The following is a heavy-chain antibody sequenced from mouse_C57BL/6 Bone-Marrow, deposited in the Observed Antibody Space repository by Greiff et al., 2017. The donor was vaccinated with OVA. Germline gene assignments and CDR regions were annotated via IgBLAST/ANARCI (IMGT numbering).Heavy chain of an antibody. J-gene: IGHJ2*01. V-gene: IGHV5-4*01. Sequence: VQLVESGGGLVKPGGSLKLSCAASGFTFSSYAMSWVRQTPEKRLEWVATISDGGSYTYYPDNVKGRFTISRDNAKNNLYLQMSHLKSEDTAMYYCARGALGSFDYWGQGTTLTVSS. CDR2: ISDGGSYT. D-gene: IGHD4-1*01. CDR1: GFTFSSYA. CDR3: ARGALGSFDY.